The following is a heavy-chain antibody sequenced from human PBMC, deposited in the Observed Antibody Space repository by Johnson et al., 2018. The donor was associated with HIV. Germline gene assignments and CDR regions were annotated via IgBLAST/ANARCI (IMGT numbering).Heavy chain of an antibody. Sequence: QVQLVESGGGVVKPGRSLRLSCAASAFTLTDYAIHWVRQAPGKGLEWVAFITRDETYKDYADSVKGRFTISRDNSKNSLYLQMHSLRIEDTAVYYCARLPSGYSRDAFDIWGQGTMVTVSS. CDR1: AFTLTDYA. J-gene: IGHJ3*02. CDR3: ARLPSGYSRDAFDI. V-gene: IGHV3-30*04. CDR2: ITRDETYK. D-gene: IGHD6-13*01.